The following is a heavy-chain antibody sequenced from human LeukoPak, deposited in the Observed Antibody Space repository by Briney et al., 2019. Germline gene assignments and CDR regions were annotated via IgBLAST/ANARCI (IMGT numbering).Heavy chain of an antibody. CDR1: GFTFSSYS. D-gene: IGHD3-22*01. Sequence: KPGGSLRLSCAASGFTFSSYSMNWVRQAPGKGLEWVSSISSSSSYIYYADSVKGRFTISRDNAKNSLYLQMNSLRAEDTAVYYCARDRVVHYDSDGHYFDYWGQGTLVTVSS. J-gene: IGHJ4*02. CDR3: ARDRVVHYDSDGHYFDY. V-gene: IGHV3-21*01. CDR2: ISSSSSYI.